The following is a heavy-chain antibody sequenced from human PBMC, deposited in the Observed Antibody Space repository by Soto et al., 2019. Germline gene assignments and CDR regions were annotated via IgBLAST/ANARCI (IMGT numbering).Heavy chain of an antibody. J-gene: IGHJ6*02. D-gene: IGHD5-12*01. CDR2: IIPIFGTA. CDR3: ARGTLEMATIFHYYYGMDV. V-gene: IGHV1-69*13. Sequence: SVKVSCKASGGTFSSYAISWVRQAPGQGLEWMGGIIPIFGTANYAQKFQGRVTITADESTSTAYMELSSLRSEDTAVYYCARGTLEMATIFHYYYGMDVWGQGTTVTVSS. CDR1: GGTFSSYA.